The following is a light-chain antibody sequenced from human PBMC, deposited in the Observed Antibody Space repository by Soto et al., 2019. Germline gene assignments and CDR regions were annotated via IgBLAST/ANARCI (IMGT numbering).Light chain of an antibody. V-gene: IGLV4-69*01. CDR3: QTWGTGSVI. J-gene: IGLJ2*01. CDR2: LNRDGSH. Sequence: VVTQSPAASASLGASVKLTCTLSSGHSNYAIAWHQQQPEKGPRSLMKLNRDGSHSKGDGIPNRFSGSSSGAERDLTVASLQTEDEADYYCQTWGTGSVIFGGGTQLTV. CDR1: SGHSNYA.